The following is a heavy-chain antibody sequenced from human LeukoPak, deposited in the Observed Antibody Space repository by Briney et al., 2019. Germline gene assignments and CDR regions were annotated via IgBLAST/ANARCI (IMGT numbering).Heavy chain of an antibody. CDR1: GGSISSYY. V-gene: IGHV4-59*08. CDR3: ARHYYGSGSYYRWFDP. D-gene: IGHD3-10*01. Sequence: SETLSLTCTVSGGSISSYYWSWIRQPPGKGLEWIGYIYYSGSTNYNPSLKSRVTISVDTSKNQFSLKLSSVTAADTAVYYCARHYYGSGSYYRWFDPWGQGTLVTVSS. CDR2: IYYSGST. J-gene: IGHJ5*02.